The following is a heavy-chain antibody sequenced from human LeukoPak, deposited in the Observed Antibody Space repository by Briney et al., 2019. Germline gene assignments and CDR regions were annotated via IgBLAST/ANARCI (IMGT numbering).Heavy chain of an antibody. CDR3: ATRAYSREYYYYYMDV. Sequence: SVKVTCKASGGTFSGYAISWVRHAPGQGLEWMGGIIPIFGTANYAQKFQGRVTITTDESTSTAYMELSSLRSEDTAVYYCATRAYSREYYYYYMDVWGKGTTVTVSS. CDR2: IIPIFGTA. J-gene: IGHJ6*03. D-gene: IGHD5-18*01. CDR1: GGTFSGYA. V-gene: IGHV1-69*05.